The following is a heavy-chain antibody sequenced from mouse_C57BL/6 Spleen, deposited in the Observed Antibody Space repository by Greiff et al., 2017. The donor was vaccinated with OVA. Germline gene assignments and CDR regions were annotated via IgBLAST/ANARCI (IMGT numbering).Heavy chain of an antibody. Sequence: EVNVVESGGGLVKPGGSLKLSCAASGFTFSSYAMSWVRQTPEKRLEWVATISDGGSYTYYPDNVKGRFTISRDNAKNNLYLQMSHLKSEDTAMYYCARDPRFITTVVDYFDYWGQGTTLTVSS. J-gene: IGHJ2*01. CDR1: GFTFSSYA. D-gene: IGHD1-1*01. CDR3: ARDPRFITTVVDYFDY. CDR2: ISDGGSYT. V-gene: IGHV5-4*01.